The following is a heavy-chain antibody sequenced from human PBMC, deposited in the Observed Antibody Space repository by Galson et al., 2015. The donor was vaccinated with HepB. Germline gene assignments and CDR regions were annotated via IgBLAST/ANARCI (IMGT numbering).Heavy chain of an antibody. V-gene: IGHV3-23*01. CDR1: GFSFNTWA. D-gene: IGHD1-1*01. J-gene: IGHJ4*02. CDR3: AKNDGYFDT. Sequence: SLRLSCAASGFSFNTWAVTWVRQAPGKGLEWVSVITSTGDTIYYADSVKGRFTVSRDNSKNTLYLQLSNLRADDTAVFYCAKNDGYFDTWGQGTLVTVSS. CDR2: ITSTGDTI.